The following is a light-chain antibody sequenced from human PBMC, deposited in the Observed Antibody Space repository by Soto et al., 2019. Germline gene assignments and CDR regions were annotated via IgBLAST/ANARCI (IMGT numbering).Light chain of an antibody. CDR1: SSNIGNNY. J-gene: IGLJ2*01. Sequence: QSVLTQPPSVSAAPGQKVTISCSGSSSNIGNNYVSWYQQLPGTAPKLLIYNNNRRPSGIPDRFSGSKSGTSATLGITGLQTGDEADYYCGTWDSNLSADVFGGGTKLTVL. V-gene: IGLV1-51*01. CDR3: GTWDSNLSADV. CDR2: NNN.